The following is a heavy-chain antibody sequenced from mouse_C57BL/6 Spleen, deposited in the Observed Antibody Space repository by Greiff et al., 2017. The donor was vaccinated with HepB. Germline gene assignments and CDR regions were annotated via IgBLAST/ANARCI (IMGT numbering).Heavy chain of an antibody. CDR1: GYTFTSYW. D-gene: IGHD1-1*01. CDR3: ARLPDYYGSSRYFDV. J-gene: IGHJ1*03. CDR2: IDPSDSYT. Sequence: VQLQQPGAELVMPGASVKLSCKASGYTFTSYWMHWVKQRPGQGLEWIGEIDPSDSYTNYNQKFKGKSTLTVDKSSSTAYMQLSSLTSEDSAVYYCARLPDYYGSSRYFDVWGTGTTVTVSS. V-gene: IGHV1-69*01.